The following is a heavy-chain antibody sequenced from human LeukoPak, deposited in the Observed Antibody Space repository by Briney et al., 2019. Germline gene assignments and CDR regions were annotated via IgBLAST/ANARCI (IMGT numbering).Heavy chain of an antibody. CDR2: IIPILGIA. Sequence: GASVKVSCKASGGTFSSYTISWVRQAPGQGPEWMGRIIPILGIANYAQKFQGRVTITADKSTSTAYMELSSLRSEDTAVYYCARDGYSSSWYERGDAFDIWGQGTMVTVSS. J-gene: IGHJ3*02. V-gene: IGHV1-69*04. CDR3: ARDGYSSSWYERGDAFDI. CDR1: GGTFSSYT. D-gene: IGHD6-13*01.